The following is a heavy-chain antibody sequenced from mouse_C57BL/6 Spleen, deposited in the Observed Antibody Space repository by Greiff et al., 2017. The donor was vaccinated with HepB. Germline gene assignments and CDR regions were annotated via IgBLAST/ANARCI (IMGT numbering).Heavy chain of an antibody. CDR2: IDPENGDT. CDR1: GFNIKDDY. J-gene: IGHJ2*01. V-gene: IGHV14-4*01. D-gene: IGHD2-10*01. Sequence: EVQLQQSGAELVRPGASVKLSCTASGFNIKDDYMHWVKQRPEQGLEWIGWIDPENGDTEYASKFQGKATITADTSSNTAYLQLSSLTSEDTAVYYCTTWAYSFFDYWGQGTTLTVSS. CDR3: TTWAYSFFDY.